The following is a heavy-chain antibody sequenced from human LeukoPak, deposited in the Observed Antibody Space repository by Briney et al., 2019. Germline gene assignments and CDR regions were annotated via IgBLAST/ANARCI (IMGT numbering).Heavy chain of an antibody. CDR1: GFTFSDYY. CDR2: ISSSGSTI. J-gene: IGHJ6*03. V-gene: IGHV3-11*04. Sequence: GGSLRLSCAASGFTFSDYYMSWIRQAPGKGLEWVSYISSSGSTIYYADSVKGRFTISRDNAKNSLYLQMNSLRAEDTAVYYCARAPKELDGYYYYMDVWGKGTTVTVSS. CDR3: ARAPKELDGYYYYMDV. D-gene: IGHD1-1*01.